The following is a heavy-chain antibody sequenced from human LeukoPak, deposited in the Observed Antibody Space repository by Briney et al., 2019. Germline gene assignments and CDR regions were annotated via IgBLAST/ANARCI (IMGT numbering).Heavy chain of an antibody. J-gene: IGHJ4*02. CDR2: IYYSGST. CDR3: ARSRRYSSSWYVHYFDY. CDR1: GGSISSSSYY. D-gene: IGHD6-13*01. Sequence: PSETLSLTCTVSGGSISSSSYYWGWIRQPPGKGLEWIGSIYYSGSTYYNPSLKSRVTISVDTSKNQFSLKLSSVTAADTAVYYCARSRRYSSSWYVHYFDYWGQGTLVTVSS. V-gene: IGHV4-39*07.